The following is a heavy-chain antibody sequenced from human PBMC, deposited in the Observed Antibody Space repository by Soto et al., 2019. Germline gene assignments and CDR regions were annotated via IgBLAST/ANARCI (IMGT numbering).Heavy chain of an antibody. Sequence: PSETLSLPCTVSGGSISSYYWSWIRQPPGKGLEWIGYIYYSGSTNYNPSLKSRVTISVDTSKNQFSLQLSSVTAADTAVYYCARDLYSSSRGYYYYYGMDVWGQGTTVTVSS. CDR3: ARDLYSSSRGYYYYYGMDV. CDR2: IYYSGST. D-gene: IGHD6-6*01. CDR1: GGSISSYY. V-gene: IGHV4-59*01. J-gene: IGHJ6*02.